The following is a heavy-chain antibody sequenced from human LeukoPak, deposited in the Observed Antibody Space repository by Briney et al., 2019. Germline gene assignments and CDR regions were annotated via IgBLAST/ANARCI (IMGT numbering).Heavy chain of an antibody. CDR3: AKGAATFWWLAAAGFIDY. CDR2: ISYDGSNK. Sequence: PGGSLRLSCAASGFTFSSYAMSWVRQAPGKGPEWVAVISYDGSNKYYADSVKGRFTISRDNSKNTLYLQMNSLRAEDTAVYYCAKGAATFWWLAAAGFIDYWGQGTLVTVSS. J-gene: IGHJ4*02. D-gene: IGHD6-13*01. CDR1: GFTFSSYA. V-gene: IGHV3-30*18.